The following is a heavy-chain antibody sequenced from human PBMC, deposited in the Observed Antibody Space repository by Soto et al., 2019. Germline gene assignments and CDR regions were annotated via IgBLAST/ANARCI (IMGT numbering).Heavy chain of an antibody. V-gene: IGHV4-31*03. D-gene: IGHD3-22*01. CDR1: GGSISSGGYY. Sequence: QVQLQESGPGLVKPSQTLSLTCTVSGGSISSGGYYWSWIRQHPGKGLEWIGYIYYSGSTYYNPSLKSRVTISVDTSKNQFSLKLSSVTAADTAVYYCARDVGYYDSSGYYYGSFDYWGQGTLVTVSS. CDR3: ARDVGYYDSSGYYYGSFDY. CDR2: IYYSGST. J-gene: IGHJ4*02.